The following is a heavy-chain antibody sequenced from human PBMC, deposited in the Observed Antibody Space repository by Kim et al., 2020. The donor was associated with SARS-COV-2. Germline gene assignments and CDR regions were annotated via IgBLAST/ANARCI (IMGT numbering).Heavy chain of an antibody. CDR3: ARPISRGSSSWYYFDY. CDR2: IYYSGST. V-gene: IGHV4-39*01. CDR1: GGSISSSSYY. Sequence: SETLSLTCTVSGGSISSSSYYWGWIRQPPGKGLEWIGSIYYSGSTYYNPSLKSRVTISVDTSKNQFSLKLSSVTAADTAVYYCARPISRGSSSWYYFDYWGQGTLVTVSS. D-gene: IGHD6-13*01. J-gene: IGHJ4*02.